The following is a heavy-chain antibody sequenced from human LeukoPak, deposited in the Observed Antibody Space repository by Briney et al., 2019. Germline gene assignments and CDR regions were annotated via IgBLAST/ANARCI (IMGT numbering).Heavy chain of an antibody. CDR2: ISGSGGST. CDR3: AKEGSSSWYGHYDYYYYYMDV. CDR1: GFTFSSYA. D-gene: IGHD6-13*01. J-gene: IGHJ6*03. V-gene: IGHV3-23*01. Sequence: GGSLRLSCAASGFTFSSYAMSWVRQAPGKGLEWVSAISGSGGSTYYADSVKGRFTISRDNSKNTLYLQMNSLRAEDTAVYYCAKEGSSSWYGHYDYYYYYMDVWGKGTTVTVSS.